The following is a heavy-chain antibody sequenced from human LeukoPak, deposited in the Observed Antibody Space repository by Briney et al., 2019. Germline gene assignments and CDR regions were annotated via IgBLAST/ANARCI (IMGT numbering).Heavy chain of an antibody. D-gene: IGHD1-20*01. CDR3: AKDTGRITITVPKDAFDI. Sequence: GGSLRLSCTASGFTFSSYGMCWVRQAPGKGLEWVSAIRGGGGTTYYADSVKGRFTISRDNSKNTLYLQMNSLRAEDTAVYYCAKDTGRITITVPKDAFDIWGQGTMVTVSS. CDR2: IRGGGGTT. V-gene: IGHV3-23*01. CDR1: GFTFSSYG. J-gene: IGHJ3*02.